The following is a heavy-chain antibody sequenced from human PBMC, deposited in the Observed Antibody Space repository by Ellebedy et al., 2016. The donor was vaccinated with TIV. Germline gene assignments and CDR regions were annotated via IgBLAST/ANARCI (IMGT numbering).Heavy chain of an antibody. CDR1: SASISTSY. V-gene: IGHV4-59*01. J-gene: IGHJ4*02. CDR2: ISNTGRT. CDR3: ARDRRGSYDY. D-gene: IGHD3-10*01. Sequence: MPSETLSLTCTVSSASISTSYWSWIRQTPEKGLQWIGYISNTGRTNYNPSLQSRVTISVDTSRNQFSLKFTSVTAADTAVYYCARDRRGSYDYWGQGTLITVSS.